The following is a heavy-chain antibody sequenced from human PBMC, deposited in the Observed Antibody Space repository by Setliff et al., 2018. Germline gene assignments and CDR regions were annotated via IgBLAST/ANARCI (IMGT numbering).Heavy chain of an antibody. J-gene: IGHJ6*02. CDR3: ARSMIQRNYYCGLDV. D-gene: IGHD3-16*01. CDR2: IYSNENT. V-gene: IGHV4-4*07. CDR1: GGSISSYF. Sequence: SETLSLTCSVSGGSISSYFWNWVRQPAGKGLEWIGRIYSNENTNYNPSLKSRVTMSIDTSKNQLSLKLSSVTAADTAVYYCARSMIQRNYYCGLDVWGQGTTVTVS.